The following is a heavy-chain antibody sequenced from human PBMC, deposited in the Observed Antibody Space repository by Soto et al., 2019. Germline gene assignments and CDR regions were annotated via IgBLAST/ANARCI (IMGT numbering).Heavy chain of an antibody. CDR1: GFTFSSYG. CDR3: AKSGGLKT. D-gene: IGHD3-10*01. CDR2: ISYDGSNK. V-gene: IGHV3-30*18. Sequence: GSLRLSCAASGFTFSSYGMHWVRQAPGKGLEWVAVISYDGSNKYYADSVKGRFTISRDNSKNTLYLQMNSLRAEDTAVYYCAKSGGLKTWGQGTLVTVPQ. J-gene: IGHJ5*02.